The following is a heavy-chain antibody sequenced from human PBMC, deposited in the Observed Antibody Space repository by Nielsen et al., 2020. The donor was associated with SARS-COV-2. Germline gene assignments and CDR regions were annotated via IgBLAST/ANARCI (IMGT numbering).Heavy chain of an antibody. J-gene: IGHJ6*03. CDR3: AEAHGSGSYYYYYMDV. CDR2: IIPIFGTA. CDR1: GGTFSSYA. D-gene: IGHD3-10*01. Sequence: SVKVSCKASGGTFSSYAISWVRQAPGQGLEWMGGIIPIFGTANYAQKFQGRVTITADESTSTAYMELSSLRSEDTAVYYCAEAHGSGSYYYYYMDVWGKGTTVTVSS. V-gene: IGHV1-69*13.